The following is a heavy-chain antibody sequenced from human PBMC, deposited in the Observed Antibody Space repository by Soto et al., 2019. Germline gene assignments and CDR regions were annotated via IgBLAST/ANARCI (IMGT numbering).Heavy chain of an antibody. J-gene: IGHJ4*02. CDR3: ASDDMAAAGAQGY. D-gene: IGHD6-13*01. Sequence: GGSLRLSCAASGFTFSSYWMSWVRQAPGKGLEWVANIKQDGSEKYYVDSVKGRFTISRDNAKNSLYLQMNSLRAEDTAVYYCASDDMAAAGAQGYWGQGTLVTVSS. V-gene: IGHV3-7*05. CDR2: IKQDGSEK. CDR1: GFTFSSYW.